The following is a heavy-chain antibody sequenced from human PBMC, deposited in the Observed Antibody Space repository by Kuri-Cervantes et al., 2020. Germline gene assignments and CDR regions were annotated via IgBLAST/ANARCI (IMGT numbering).Heavy chain of an antibody. CDR1: GYTFTSYA. CDR3: ARVRDSSSRNINWFDP. D-gene: IGHD6-13*01. CDR2: ISAYNGDT. Sequence: VSVKVSCKASGYTFTSYAMNWVRQAPGQGLEWMGWISAYNGDTNYAQKLQGRVTMTTDTSTSTAYMELRSLRSDDTAVYYCARVRDSSSRNINWFDPWGQGTLVTVSS. J-gene: IGHJ5*02. V-gene: IGHV1-18*01.